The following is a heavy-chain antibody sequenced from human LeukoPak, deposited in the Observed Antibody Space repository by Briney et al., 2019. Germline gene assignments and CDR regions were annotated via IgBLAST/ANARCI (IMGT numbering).Heavy chain of an antibody. CDR3: ARAFFGAAAGTLFDY. CDR1: GGSFSGYY. D-gene: IGHD6-13*01. CDR2: INHSGST. V-gene: IGHV4-34*01. J-gene: IGHJ4*02. Sequence: SETLSLTCAVYGGSFSGYYWSWIRQPPGKGLEWIGEINHSGSTNYNPSLKSRVTISVDTSKNQFSLKLSSVTAADTAVYYCARAFFGAAAGTLFDYWGQGTPVTVSS.